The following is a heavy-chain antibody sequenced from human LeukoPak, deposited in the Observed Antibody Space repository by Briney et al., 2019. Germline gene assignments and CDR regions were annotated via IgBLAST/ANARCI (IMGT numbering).Heavy chain of an antibody. J-gene: IGHJ6*04. Sequence: SQTLSLTCAISGDSVSSNSAAWNWIRQSPSRGLKWLGRTYYRSKWYNDYAVSVKSRITINPDTSKNQFSLQLNSVTPEDTAVYYCARGYDILTGYYVDYYYYGMDVWGKGTTVTVSS. CDR1: GDSVSSNSAA. CDR3: ARGYDILTGYYVDYYYYGMDV. D-gene: IGHD3-9*01. CDR2: TYYRSKWYN. V-gene: IGHV6-1*01.